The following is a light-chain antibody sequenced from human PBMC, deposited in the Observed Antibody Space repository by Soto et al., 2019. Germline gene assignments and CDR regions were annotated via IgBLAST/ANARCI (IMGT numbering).Light chain of an antibody. V-gene: IGKV1-5*01. J-gene: IGKJ1*01. CDR2: HAS. Sequence: DIQMTQSPSAMSASVGDRVTITCRPSQSISNWLAWYQQKPGTAPKVXIYHASNLQSGVPSRFSGSGSGTEFTLTISSLQPDDFATYYCQQYNSYSWTFGQGTKVDIK. CDR3: QQYNSYSWT. CDR1: QSISNW.